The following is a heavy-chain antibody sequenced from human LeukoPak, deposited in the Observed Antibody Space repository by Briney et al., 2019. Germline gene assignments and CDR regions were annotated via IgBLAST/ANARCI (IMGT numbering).Heavy chain of an antibody. D-gene: IGHD6-19*01. Sequence: PGGSLRLSCAASGFIVSSNYMSWVRQAPGKGLEWVAVIWYDGSNKYYADSVKGRFTVSRDNSKNTLYLQMNSLRAEDTAVYYCATAVASSSGWYADYWGQGTLVTVSS. V-gene: IGHV3-33*08. CDR2: IWYDGSNK. CDR3: ATAVASSSGWYADY. J-gene: IGHJ4*02. CDR1: GFIVSSNY.